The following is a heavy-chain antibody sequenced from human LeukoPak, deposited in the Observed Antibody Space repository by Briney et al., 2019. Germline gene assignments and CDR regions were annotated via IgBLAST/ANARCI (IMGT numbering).Heavy chain of an antibody. CDR3: AGPDAVARS. Sequence: SVTVSCTASGGTFSSYAIGWVRQAPGQGLEWMGGIIPIFGTANYAQKFQGRVTITADESTSTAYMELSSLRSEDTAVYYCAGPDAVARSWGQGTLVTVSS. V-gene: IGHV1-69*13. CDR2: IIPIFGTA. J-gene: IGHJ4*02. D-gene: IGHD6-19*01. CDR1: GGTFSSYA.